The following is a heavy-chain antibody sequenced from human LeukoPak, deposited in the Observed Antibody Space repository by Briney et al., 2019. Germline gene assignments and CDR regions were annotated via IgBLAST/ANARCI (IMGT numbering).Heavy chain of an antibody. CDR1: GDSVSSNSAA. J-gene: IGHJ5*02. D-gene: IGHD6-13*01. V-gene: IGHV6-1*01. CDR3: ARGPVMRDGSSWYRGWFDP. CDR2: TYYRSKWYN. Sequence: SQTLSLTCAISGDSVSSNSAAWNWIRQSPSRGLEWLGRTYYRSKWYNDYAVSVKSRITINPDTSKNQFSLQLNSVTPEDTAVYYCARGPVMRDGSSWYRGWFDPWGQGTLVTVSS.